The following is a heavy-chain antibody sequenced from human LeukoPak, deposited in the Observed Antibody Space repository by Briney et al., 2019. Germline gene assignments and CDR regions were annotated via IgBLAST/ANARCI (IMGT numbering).Heavy chain of an antibody. J-gene: IGHJ2*01. CDR1: GYTLTELS. CDR3: ATGFYGGDQGGSRTQHCPLFFDL. CDR2: FDPEDGET. V-gene: IGHV1-24*01. Sequence: ASVKVSCKVSGYTLTELSMHWVRQAPGKGLERMGGFDPEDGETIYAQKFQGRVTMTEDTSTDTAYMELSSLRSEDTAVYYCATGFYGGDQGGSRTQHCPLFFDLWGRGTLVTVSS. D-gene: IGHD4-23*01.